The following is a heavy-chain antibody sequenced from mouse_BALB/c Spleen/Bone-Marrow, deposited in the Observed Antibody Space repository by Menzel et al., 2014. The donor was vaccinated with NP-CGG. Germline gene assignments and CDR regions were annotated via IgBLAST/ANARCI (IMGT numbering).Heavy chain of an antibody. V-gene: IGHV5-4*02. J-gene: IGHJ2*01. D-gene: IGHD1-1*01. CDR1: GFTFSDYY. CDR3: ARGSSYFDY. CDR2: ISDGGSYT. Sequence: EVQRVESGGGLVKPGGSLKLSCAASGFTFSDYYMYWVRQTPEKRLEWVATISDGGSYTYYPDSVKGRSTISRDNAKNNLYLQMSSLKSEDTAMYYCARGSSYFDYWGQGTTLTVSS.